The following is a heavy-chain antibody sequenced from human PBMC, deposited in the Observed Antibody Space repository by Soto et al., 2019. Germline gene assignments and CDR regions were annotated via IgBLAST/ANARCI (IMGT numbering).Heavy chain of an antibody. D-gene: IGHD2-21*02. V-gene: IGHV4-34*01. J-gene: IGHJ4*02. CDR2: VNHSGEA. Sequence: SETLSLTCGAYGGSFRNYYWIWVRQPPGKGLEWTGEVNHSGEATYNPSLQSRITISLETSNNQFSLKMTSVTAADTALYFCARQRTSVVTQAFFDVWGPGSLVTVSS. CDR3: ARQRTSVVTQAFFDV. CDR1: GGSFRNYY.